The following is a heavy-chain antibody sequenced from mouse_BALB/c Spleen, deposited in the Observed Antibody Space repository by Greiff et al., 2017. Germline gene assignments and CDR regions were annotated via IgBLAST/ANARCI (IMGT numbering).Heavy chain of an antibody. CDR2: ISYSGST. CDR3: ARSSYDYDRYFDV. V-gene: IGHV3-2*02. Sequence: VQLKESGPGLVKPSQSLSLTCTVTGYSITSDYAWNWIRQFPGNKLEWMGYISYSGSTSYNPSLKSRISITRDTSKNQFFLQLNSVTTEDTATYYCARSSYDYDRYFDVWGAGTTVTVSS. CDR1: GYSITSDYA. J-gene: IGHJ1*01. D-gene: IGHD2-4*01.